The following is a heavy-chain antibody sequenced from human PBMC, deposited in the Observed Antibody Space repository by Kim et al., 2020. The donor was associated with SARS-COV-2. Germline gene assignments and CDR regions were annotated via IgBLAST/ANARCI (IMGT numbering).Heavy chain of an antibody. Sequence: GESLKISCNASGYSFTTYWIGWVRQMPGKGLEWVGIIYPGDSDTRYSPSFQGQVTISADKAINTAYLQWRSLKASDTAMYYCAKGGSGSYRFPFDSWGQGTLVTVSS. D-gene: IGHD3-10*01. CDR2: IYPGDSDT. J-gene: IGHJ4*02. CDR3: AKGGSGSYRFPFDS. V-gene: IGHV5-51*01. CDR1: GYSFTTYW.